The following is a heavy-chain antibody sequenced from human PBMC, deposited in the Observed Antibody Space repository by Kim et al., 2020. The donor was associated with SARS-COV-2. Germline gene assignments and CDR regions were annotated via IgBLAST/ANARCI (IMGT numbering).Heavy chain of an antibody. V-gene: IGHV1-46*01. D-gene: IGHD3-22*01. J-gene: IGHJ3*02. CDR1: GYTFTSYY. CDR2: INPSGGST. Sequence: ASVKVSCKASGYTFTSYYMHWVRQAPGQGLEWMGIINPSGGSTSYAQKFQGRVTMTRDTSTSTVYMELSSLRSEDTAVYYCARVGDSSGYYWSGAAAFDIWGQGTMVTVSS. CDR3: ARVGDSSGYYWSGAAAFDI.